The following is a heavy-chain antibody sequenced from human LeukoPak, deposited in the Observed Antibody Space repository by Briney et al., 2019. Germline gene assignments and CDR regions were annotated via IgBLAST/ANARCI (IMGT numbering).Heavy chain of an antibody. V-gene: IGHV3-23*01. CDR3: TTVGGSYDEGQDYSDS. CDR2: IGGGGPTT. D-gene: IGHD1-26*01. CDR1: GFTFSIYA. J-gene: IGHJ4*02. Sequence: GGSLRLSCAASGFTFSIYAMNWVRQAPAKGLEWVSTIGGGGPTTDYADSVKDRITISRDNSKNTLYLQMNSLKTENTTVYYCTTVGGSYDEGQDYSDSWGQGTLVTVSS.